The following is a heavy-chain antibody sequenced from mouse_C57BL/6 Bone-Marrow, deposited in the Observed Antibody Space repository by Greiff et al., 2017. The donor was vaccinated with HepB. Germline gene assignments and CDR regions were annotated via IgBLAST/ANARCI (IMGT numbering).Heavy chain of an antibody. V-gene: IGHV3-6*01. CDR2: ISYDGSN. Sequence: EVKLEESGPGLVKPSQSLSLTCSVTGYSITSGYYWNWIRQFPGNKLEWMGYISYDGSNNYNPSLKNRISITRDTSKNQFFLKLNSVTTEDTATYYCASLYYYGSSFWFAYWGQGTLVTVSA. J-gene: IGHJ3*01. D-gene: IGHD1-1*01. CDR3: ASLYYYGSSFWFAY. CDR1: GYSITSGYY.